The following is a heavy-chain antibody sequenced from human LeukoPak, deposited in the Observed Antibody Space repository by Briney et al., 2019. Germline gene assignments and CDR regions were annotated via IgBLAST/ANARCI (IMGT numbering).Heavy chain of an antibody. J-gene: IGHJ4*02. Sequence: GGSLRLSCAASGFTFSSYWMHWVRQAPGKGLVWVSRINSDGSSTSYADSVKGRFTISRDNAKNTLYLQMNSLRAEDTAVYYCAKGRVYGDYSFDYWGQGTLVTVSS. D-gene: IGHD4-17*01. CDR3: AKGRVYGDYSFDY. V-gene: IGHV3-74*01. CDR1: GFTFSSYW. CDR2: INSDGSST.